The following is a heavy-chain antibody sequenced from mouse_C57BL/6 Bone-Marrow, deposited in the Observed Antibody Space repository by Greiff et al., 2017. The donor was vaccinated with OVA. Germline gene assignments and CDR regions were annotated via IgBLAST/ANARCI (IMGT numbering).Heavy chain of an antibody. CDR1: GYTFTSYT. D-gene: IGHD5-1*01. V-gene: IGHV1-4*01. CDR2: INPSSGYT. CDR3: ARYLPYYFDY. Sequence: VKLVESGAELARPGASVKMSCKASGYTFTSYTMHWVKQRPGQGLEWIGYINPSSGYTKYNQKFKDKATLTADKSSSTAYMQLSSLTSEDSAVYYCARYLPYYFDYWGQGTTLTVSS. J-gene: IGHJ2*01.